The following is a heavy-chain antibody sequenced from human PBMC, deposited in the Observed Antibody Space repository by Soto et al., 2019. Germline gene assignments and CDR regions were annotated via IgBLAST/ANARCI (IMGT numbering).Heavy chain of an antibody. J-gene: IGHJ5*02. V-gene: IGHV1-3*01. CDR2: INAGNGNT. CDR3: ARVKGSGYHNWFDP. D-gene: IGHD3-22*01. Sequence: GASVKVSCKASGYTFTSYAIHWVCQAPGQRLEWMGWINAGNGNTKYSQKFQGRVTMTTDTSTSTAYMELRSLRSDDTAVYYCARVKGSGYHNWFDPWGQGTLVTVSS. CDR1: GYTFTSYA.